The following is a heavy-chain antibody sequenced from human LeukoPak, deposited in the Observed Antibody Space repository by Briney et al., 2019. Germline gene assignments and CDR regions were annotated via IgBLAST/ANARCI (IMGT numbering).Heavy chain of an antibody. J-gene: IGHJ6*02. CDR2: INSNGSPP. CDR3: ARGDTYYYHAMDV. D-gene: IGHD2-21*02. CDR1: GFTVSSYG. Sequence: PGWSLRLSCAASGFTVSSYGVDWVRHAPGKGRVWVARINSNGSPPKYAASVKRRFTISTDNAKNTLYLEMNSLRAEDTAVYYCARGDTYYYHAMDVCGQGPTVPVSS. V-gene: IGHV3-74*03.